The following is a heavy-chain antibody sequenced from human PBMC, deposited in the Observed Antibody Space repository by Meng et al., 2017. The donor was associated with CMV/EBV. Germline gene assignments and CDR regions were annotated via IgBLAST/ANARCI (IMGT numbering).Heavy chain of an antibody. D-gene: IGHD3-22*01. CDR3: ARGGLYYYDSSGHFDY. J-gene: IGHJ4*02. Sequence: GRLQESGPGLVKPSEPLPLTCTVSGGSISSYYWSWIRQPAGKGLEWIGRIYTSGSTNYNPSLKSRVTMSVDTSKNQFSLKLSSVTAADTAVYYCARGGLYYYDSSGHFDYWGQGTLVTVSS. CDR2: IYTSGST. CDR1: GGSISSYY. V-gene: IGHV4-4*07.